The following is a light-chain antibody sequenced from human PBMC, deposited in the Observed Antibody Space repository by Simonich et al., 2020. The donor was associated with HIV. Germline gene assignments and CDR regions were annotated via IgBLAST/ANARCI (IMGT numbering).Light chain of an antibody. V-gene: IGLV2-11*01. CDR2: DVS. Sequence: SALTQPRSVSGSPGQSVTISCTGTSSDVGSYNYVSWYQQHPGKAPKLMIYDVSKRPSGVPDRFPGSKSGNTASLTISGLQAEDEGDYYCCSYAGIYTFWVFGGGTKLTVL. J-gene: IGLJ3*02. CDR1: SSDVGSYNY. CDR3: CSYAGIYTFWV.